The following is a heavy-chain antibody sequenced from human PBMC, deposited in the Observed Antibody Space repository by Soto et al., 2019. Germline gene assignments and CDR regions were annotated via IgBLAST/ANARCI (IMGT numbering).Heavy chain of an antibody. CDR3: AREGLTGTIGLYYYYGMDV. CDR2: IYYSGST. D-gene: IGHD1-7*01. Sequence: QVQLQESGPGLVKPSETLSLTCTVSGGSISTYYWSWIRQPPGKGLEWIGYIYYSGSTNYNPSLKSRVAISVDTSNDQFSLKLSSVTAAYTAVYYCAREGLTGTIGLYYYYGMDVWGQGTTVTVSS. J-gene: IGHJ6*02. V-gene: IGHV4-59*01. CDR1: GGSISTYY.